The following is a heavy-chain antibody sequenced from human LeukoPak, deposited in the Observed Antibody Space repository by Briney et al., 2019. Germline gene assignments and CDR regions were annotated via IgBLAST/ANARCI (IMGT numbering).Heavy chain of an antibody. D-gene: IGHD3-10*01. J-gene: IGHJ4*02. CDR1: GFTFSNAW. CDR2: IKSKTDGGTT. Sequence: GGSLRLSCADSGFTFSNAWMSWVRQAPGKGLEWVGCIKSKTDGGTTDYAAPVKGRFTISRDDSKNTLYLQMNSLKTENTAVYYCTTERWFGGSDYWGQGTLVTVSS. CDR3: TTERWFGGSDY. V-gene: IGHV3-15*01.